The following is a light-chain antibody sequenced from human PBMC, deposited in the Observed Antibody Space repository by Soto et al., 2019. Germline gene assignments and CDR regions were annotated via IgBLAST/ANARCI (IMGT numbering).Light chain of an antibody. CDR3: QQYNSYPWT. CDR1: QSISNW. Sequence: DIQMTQSPSTLSASVGDRVTITCRASQSISNWLAWYQQKPGKAPKLLIYKASSLESGVPSRFSASGSATEFTLTISTLQPDDFATYYGQQYNSYPWTFGQGTKVEIK. V-gene: IGKV1-5*03. CDR2: KAS. J-gene: IGKJ1*01.